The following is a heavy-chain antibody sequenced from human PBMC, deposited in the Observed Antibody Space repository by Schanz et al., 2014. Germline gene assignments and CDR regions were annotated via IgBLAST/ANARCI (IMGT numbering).Heavy chain of an antibody. V-gene: IGHV3-7*03. CDR1: GFTFSHYW. Sequence: VQLVESGGGVVQPGNSLRLSCAASGFTFSHYWLSWVRQTPGKRLEWVANIRQDGSAKFYVDSVNSRFAISRDNAENSVYLQMNSLRAEDTAVYYCARDGFGGYLDSWGQGTLVTVSS. CDR3: ARDGFGGYLDS. D-gene: IGHD3-10*01. J-gene: IGHJ4*02. CDR2: IRQDGSAK.